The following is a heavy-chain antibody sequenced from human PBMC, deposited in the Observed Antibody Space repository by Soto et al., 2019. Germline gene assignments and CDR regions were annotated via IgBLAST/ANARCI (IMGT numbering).Heavy chain of an antibody. V-gene: IGHV4-4*02. D-gene: IGHD2-21*01. CDR3: SGGGRPGQIDWFDP. J-gene: IGHJ5*02. Sequence: QVQLQESGPRLVKPSGTLSLTCAVYGGSLSSCNWWSWVRQPPGKGLEWIGEIYSYGRTSYNPSRKSRATMAVDKSKNKSYLKMSPLTAADTAVYFCSGGGRPGQIDWFDPWGQGSRVTVSS. CDR2: IYSYGRT. CDR1: GGSLSSCNW.